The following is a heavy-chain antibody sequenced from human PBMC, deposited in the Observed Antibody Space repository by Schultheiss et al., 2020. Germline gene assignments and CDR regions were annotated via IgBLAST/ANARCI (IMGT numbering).Heavy chain of an antibody. CDR3: TRDSNCYRPTPYYMDV. D-gene: IGHD2-15*01. CDR1: GFSFRNYA. J-gene: IGHJ6*03. V-gene: IGHV3-49*04. Sequence: GGSLRLSCAASGFSFRNYAMHWVRQAPGKGLEWVGFIRSKAYGGTTEYAASVKGRFTISRDDSKSIAYLQMNSLKTEDTAVYYCTRDSNCYRPTPYYMDVWGKGTTVTVSS. CDR2: IRSKAYGGTT.